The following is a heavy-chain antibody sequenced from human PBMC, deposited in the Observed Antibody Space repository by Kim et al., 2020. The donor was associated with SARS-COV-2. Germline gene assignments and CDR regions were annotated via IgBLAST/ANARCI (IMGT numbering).Heavy chain of an antibody. Sequence: SETLSLTCTVSGGSISSGSYYWSWIRQPAGKGLEWIGRIYTSGSTNYNPSLKSRVTISVDTSKNQFSLKLSSVTAADTAVYYCARVRFLEWLFDPWGQGTLVTVSS. CDR1: GGSISSGSYY. J-gene: IGHJ5*02. V-gene: IGHV4-61*02. CDR2: IYTSGST. CDR3: ARVRFLEWLFDP. D-gene: IGHD3-3*01.